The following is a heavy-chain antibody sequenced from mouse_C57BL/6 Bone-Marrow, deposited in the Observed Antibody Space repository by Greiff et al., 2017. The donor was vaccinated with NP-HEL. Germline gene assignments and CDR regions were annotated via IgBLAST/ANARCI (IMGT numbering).Heavy chain of an antibody. CDR3: TRDRTGTGYYAMDY. D-gene: IGHD4-1*01. CDR1: GFTFSSYA. CDR2: ISSGGDYI. V-gene: IGHV5-9-1*02. J-gene: IGHJ4*01. Sequence: EVMLVESGEGLVKPGGSLKLSCAASGFTFSSYAMSWVRQTPEKRLEWVAYISSGGDYIYYADTVKGRFTISRDNARNTLYLQMSSLKSEDTAMYYCTRDRTGTGYYAMDYWGQGTSVTVSS.